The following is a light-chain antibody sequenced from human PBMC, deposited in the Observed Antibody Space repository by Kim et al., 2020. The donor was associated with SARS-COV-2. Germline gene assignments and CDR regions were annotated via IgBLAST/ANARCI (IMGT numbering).Light chain of an antibody. V-gene: IGLV2-14*03. CDR2: DVH. CDR3: SSFASSTSYV. J-gene: IGLJ1*01. Sequence: GQSITISCTGTRSDVGGYNDVAWYQQHPGKAPKLIIDDVHNRPSGVSDRFSGSKSGNTASLTISGLQAEDEADYYCSSFASSTSYVFGTGTKVTVL. CDR1: RSDVGGYND.